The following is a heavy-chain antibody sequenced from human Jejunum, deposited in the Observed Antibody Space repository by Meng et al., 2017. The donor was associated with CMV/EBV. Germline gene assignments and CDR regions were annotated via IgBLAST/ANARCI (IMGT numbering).Heavy chain of an antibody. V-gene: IGHV1-69*04. J-gene: IGHJ5*02. Sequence: FSSYNMSWVRQAPGKGLEWMGRIIPILGIANDAQKFQGRVTITADKSTSTAYMELSSLRSEDTAVYYCARDYCSSTSCYSRHNWFDPWGQGTLVTVSS. D-gene: IGHD2-2*01. CDR3: ARDYCSSTSCYSRHNWFDP. CDR1: FSSYN. CDR2: IIPILGIA.